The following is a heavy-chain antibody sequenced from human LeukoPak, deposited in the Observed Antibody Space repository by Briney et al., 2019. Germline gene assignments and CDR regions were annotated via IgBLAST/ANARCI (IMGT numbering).Heavy chain of an antibody. Sequence: GRSLRLSCAASGFTFSSYGMHWVRQAPGKGLEWVSAISGSGSNTYYADSVKGRFTTSRDDSKNMLYLQMNSLRAEDTAVYYCAKSGSENYWGQGTLVTVSS. V-gene: IGHV3-23*01. J-gene: IGHJ4*02. CDR3: AKSGSENY. D-gene: IGHD5-12*01. CDR1: GFTFSSYG. CDR2: ISGSGSNT.